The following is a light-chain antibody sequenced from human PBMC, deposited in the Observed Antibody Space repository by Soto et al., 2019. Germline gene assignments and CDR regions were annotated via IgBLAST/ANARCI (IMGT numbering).Light chain of an antibody. Sequence: IVLTQSPGTLSLSPGERATLSCRASQSVTATHLAWYQQKPGQAPRLLLSGASTRATGIPDRFSGSGSGTDFTLTISSVEPEDFAVFYCQHYGSSPLTFGGGTKVEIK. J-gene: IGKJ4*01. CDR2: GAS. CDR1: QSVTATH. CDR3: QHYGSSPLT. V-gene: IGKV3-20*01.